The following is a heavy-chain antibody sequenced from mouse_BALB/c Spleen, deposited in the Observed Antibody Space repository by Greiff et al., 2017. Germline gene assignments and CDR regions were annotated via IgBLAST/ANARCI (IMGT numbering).Heavy chain of an antibody. D-gene: IGHD1-1*01. CDR2: ISYSGST. J-gene: IGHJ4*01. CDR3: ARGTTVVAGEAMDY. CDR1: GYSITSDYA. V-gene: IGHV3-2*02. Sequence: EVMLVESGPGLVKPSQSLSLTCTVTGYSITSDYAWNWIRQFPGNKLEWMGYISYSGSTSYNPSLKSRISITRDTSKNQFFLQLNSVTTEDTATYYCARGTTVVAGEAMDYWGQGTSVTVSS.